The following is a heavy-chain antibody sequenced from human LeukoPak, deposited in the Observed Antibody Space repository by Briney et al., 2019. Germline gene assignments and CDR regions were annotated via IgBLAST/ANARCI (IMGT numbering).Heavy chain of an antibody. V-gene: IGHV4-39*07. J-gene: IGHJ4*02. CDR2: IYYSGST. D-gene: IGHD5-24*01. CDR1: GGSISSSSYY. Sequence: PSETLSLTCTVSGGSISSSSYYWGWIRQPPGKGLEWIGSIYYSGSTYYNPSLKSRVTISVDTSKNQFSLKLSSVTAADTAVYYCARVSFTLATTFDYWGQGTLVTVSS. CDR3: ARVSFTLATTFDY.